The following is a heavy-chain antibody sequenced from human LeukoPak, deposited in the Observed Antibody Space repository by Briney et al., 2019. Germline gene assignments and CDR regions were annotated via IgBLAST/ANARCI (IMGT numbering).Heavy chain of an antibody. CDR3: ARDGGVSGYDLLDH. Sequence: HPGGSLRLSCAASGFTFSSYWMTWVRQAPGKGLEWVANINQAGSEKFYVDSVKGRFTISRDNAKNSLYLQMNSLRAEDTAVYYCARDGGVSGYDLLDHWSQGTLVTVSS. V-gene: IGHV3-7*01. D-gene: IGHD5-12*01. CDR2: INQAGSEK. CDR1: GFTFSSYW. J-gene: IGHJ4*02.